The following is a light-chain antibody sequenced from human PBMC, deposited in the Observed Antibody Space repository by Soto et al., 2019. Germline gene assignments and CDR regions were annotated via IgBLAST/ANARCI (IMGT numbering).Light chain of an antibody. CDR1: QSVTNNF. V-gene: IGKV3-20*01. CDR3: HQYGSSPAT. J-gene: IGKJ1*01. CDR2: VAS. Sequence: EIVLTQSPGTLSLSPGERATLSCRASQSVTNNFLAWYQQKPCQAPRLLIFVASSRATGIPDRFRGSGSVTDFTLTISRLEPEDFAVYYCHQYGSSPATFGQGTKVDI.